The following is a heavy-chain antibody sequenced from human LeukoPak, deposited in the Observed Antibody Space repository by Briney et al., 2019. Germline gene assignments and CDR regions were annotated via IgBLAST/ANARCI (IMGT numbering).Heavy chain of an antibody. V-gene: IGHV3-21*01. D-gene: IGHD6-6*01. CDR2: ISSSSSYI. CDR3: ARGYSSSSPGDY. CDR1: GFTLSSYS. Sequence: PGGSLRLSCAASGFTLSSYSMNWVRQAPGKGLEWVSSISSSSSYIYYADSVKGRFTISRDNAKNSLYLQMNSLRAEDTAVYYCARGYSSSSPGDYWGQGTLVTVSS. J-gene: IGHJ4*02.